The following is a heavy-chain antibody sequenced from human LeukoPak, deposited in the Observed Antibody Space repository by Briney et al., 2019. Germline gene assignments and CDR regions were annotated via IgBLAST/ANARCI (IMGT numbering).Heavy chain of an antibody. J-gene: IGHJ4*02. Sequence: GGSLRLSCAASGFTFSSYSMNWVRQAPGKGPEWVSSISSGSTYMYYADSVKGRFTVSRDNAKNTVYLQMNNLRVDDTAMYYCVGTIASRGSEYWGQGALVTVSS. D-gene: IGHD6-6*01. V-gene: IGHV3-21*01. CDR3: VGTIASRGSEY. CDR2: ISSGSTYM. CDR1: GFTFSSYS.